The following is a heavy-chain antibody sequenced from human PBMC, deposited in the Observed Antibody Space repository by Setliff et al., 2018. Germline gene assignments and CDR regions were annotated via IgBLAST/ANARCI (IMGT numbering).Heavy chain of an antibody. D-gene: IGHD2-15*01. V-gene: IGHV4-39*01. CDR3: ATTTLGRYCSGGNCYLGY. J-gene: IGHJ4*02. CDR2: IYYSATT. CDR1: GDSISSNSHY. Sequence: SETLSLTCIVSGDSISSNSHYWGWIRQPPGKGLEWIGTIYYSATTYCNPSLKSRVTMFVDTSKNQFSLRLNSVTAADTAVYYCATTTLGRYCSGGNCYLGYWGQGTLVTVSS.